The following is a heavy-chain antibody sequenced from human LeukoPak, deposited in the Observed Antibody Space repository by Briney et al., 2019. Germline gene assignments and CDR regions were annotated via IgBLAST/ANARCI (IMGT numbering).Heavy chain of an antibody. CDR2: IYYTGSS. CDR1: GGSVSDYY. CDR3: ARDPVSSSGWYRGTIDY. J-gene: IGHJ4*02. D-gene: IGHD6-19*01. Sequence: SETLSLTCTVSGGSVSDYYWSWIRQSPGKGLEWIGYIYYTGSSSYNPSLRSRVTISADTSKNQFSLKLSSVTAADTAVYYCARDPVSSSGWYRGTIDYWGQGTLVTVSS. V-gene: IGHV4-59*02.